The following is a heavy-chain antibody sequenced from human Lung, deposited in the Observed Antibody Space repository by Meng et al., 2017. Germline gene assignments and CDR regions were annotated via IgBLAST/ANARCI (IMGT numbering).Heavy chain of an antibody. CDR3: ARGPTTMAHDFDY. CDR2: INHSGST. J-gene: IGHJ4*02. Sequence: QVPQQEWGAGLLKPSETLSPTCVVSGGSFSDYYWSVIRQPPGKGLEWIGEINHSGSTNYNPSLESRATISVDTSQNNLSLKLSSVTAADSAVYYCARGPTTMAHDFDYWGQGTLVTVSS. CDR1: GGSFSDYY. D-gene: IGHD4-11*01. V-gene: IGHV4-34*01.